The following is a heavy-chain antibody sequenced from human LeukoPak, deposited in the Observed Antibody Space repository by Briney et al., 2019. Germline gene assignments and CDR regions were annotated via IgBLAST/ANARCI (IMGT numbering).Heavy chain of an antibody. Sequence: SETLSLTCTVSGGSVSSGSYYWSWIRQPPGKRLEWIGYIYYSGGTNHNPYLNSRVTISLDTYKNPLSLKLSSVPAADTAVYYCARTYYYGSGSYYSDWYFDLWGRGTLVTVSS. J-gene: IGHJ2*01. D-gene: IGHD3-10*01. CDR2: IYYSGGT. CDR1: GGSVSSGSYY. V-gene: IGHV4-61*01. CDR3: ARTYYYGSGSYYSDWYFDL.